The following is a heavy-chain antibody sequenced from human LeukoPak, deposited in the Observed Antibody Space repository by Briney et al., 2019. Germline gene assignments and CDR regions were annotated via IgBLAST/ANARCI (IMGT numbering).Heavy chain of an antibody. V-gene: IGHV3-48*02. CDR3: ATKPNRWGAFDY. CDR2: ISGSSSPI. J-gene: IGHJ4*02. CDR1: GFTFSTYS. Sequence: PGGSLRLSCAASGFTFSTYSMNWVRQAPGKGLEWVSYISGSSSPIYYADSVKGRFTISRDNAKNSLYLQMNSLRDEDTAVYYCATKPNRWGAFDYGGQGTLVTVPS. D-gene: IGHD3-16*01.